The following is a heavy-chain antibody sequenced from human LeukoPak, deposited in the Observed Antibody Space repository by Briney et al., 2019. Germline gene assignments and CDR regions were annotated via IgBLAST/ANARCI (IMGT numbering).Heavy chain of an antibody. CDR1: GGSFSGYY. Sequence: SETLSLTCAVYGGSFSGYYWSWIRQPPGKGLEWIGEINHSGSTYYNPSLKSRVTISVDTSKNQFSLKLSSVTAADTAVYYCARAGTTWYWGQGTLVTVSS. J-gene: IGHJ4*02. D-gene: IGHD1-7*01. CDR2: INHSGST. V-gene: IGHV4-34*09. CDR3: ARAGTTWY.